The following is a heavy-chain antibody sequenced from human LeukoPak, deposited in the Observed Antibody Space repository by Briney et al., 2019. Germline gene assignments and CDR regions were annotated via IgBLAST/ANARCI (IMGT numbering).Heavy chain of an antibody. CDR2: ISWKSGSI. J-gene: IGHJ3*02. Sequence: GRSLRLSCAASGFTIDDYAMHWVRQAPGKGLEWVSGISWKSGSIGYADSVKGRFTISRDNAKNSLYLQMNSLRAEDTALYYCAKEIITGIAAAGTGAFDIWGQGTMVTVSS. V-gene: IGHV3-9*01. CDR1: GFTIDDYA. CDR3: AKEIITGIAAAGTGAFDI. D-gene: IGHD6-13*01.